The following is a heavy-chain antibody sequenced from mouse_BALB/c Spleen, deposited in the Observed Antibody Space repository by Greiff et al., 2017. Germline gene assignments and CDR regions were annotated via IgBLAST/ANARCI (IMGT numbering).Heavy chain of an antibody. V-gene: IGHV1S22*01. CDR1: GYTFTSYW. CDR3: TLLWASMVTLYYFDY. Sequence: LQQPGSELVRPGASVKLSCKASGYTFTSYWMHWVKQRPGQGLEWIGNIYPGSGSTNYDEEFKSKATLTVDTSSSTAYMQLSSLTSEDSAVYYCTLLWASMVTLYYFDYWGQGTTLTVSS. CDR2: IYPGSGST. J-gene: IGHJ2*01. D-gene: IGHD2-10*02.